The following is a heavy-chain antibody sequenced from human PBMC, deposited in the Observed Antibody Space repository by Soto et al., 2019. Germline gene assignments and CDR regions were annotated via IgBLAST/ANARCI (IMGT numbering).Heavy chain of an antibody. CDR3: ARDRVYYYDNSGYYNFDY. CDR1: GFIFSNYA. V-gene: IGHV3-30-3*01. D-gene: IGHD3-22*01. CDR2: VSYDGNNQ. J-gene: IGHJ4*02. Sequence: QVQLVESGGGVVQPGRSLRVCCAASGFIFSNYAMHWVRQAPGKGLEWVAVVSYDGNNQFYAESVKGRFTISRDSSKTTLYLQMNNLREEDTAVYYCARDRVYYYDNSGYYNFDYWGQGTLVIVSS.